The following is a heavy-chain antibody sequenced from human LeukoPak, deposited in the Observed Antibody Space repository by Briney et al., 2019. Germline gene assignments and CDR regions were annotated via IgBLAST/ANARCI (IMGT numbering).Heavy chain of an antibody. V-gene: IGHV3-11*01. Sequence: PGGSLRLSCAASGFTFSDYYMSWIRQAPGKGLEWVSYISSSGSTIYYADSVKGRFAISRDNAKNSLYLQMNSLRAEDTAVYYCARDQGAARLLWLDPWGQGTLVTVSS. CDR2: ISSSGSTI. D-gene: IGHD6-6*01. J-gene: IGHJ5*02. CDR3: ARDQGAARLLWLDP. CDR1: GFTFSDYY.